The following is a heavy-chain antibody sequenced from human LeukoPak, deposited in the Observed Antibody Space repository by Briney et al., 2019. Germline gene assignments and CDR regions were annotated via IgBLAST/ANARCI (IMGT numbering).Heavy chain of an antibody. CDR2: IYSGGST. D-gene: IGHD6-13*01. CDR3: ARSIPGSTWYYFDY. J-gene: IGHJ4*02. V-gene: IGHV3-66*01. Sequence: PGGSLRLSCAASGFTFSSYAMSWVRQAPGKGLEWVSVIYSGGSTYSADSVQGRFTISRDTSKNTLYLQMNSLRAEDTAVYYCARSIPGSTWYYFDYWGQGTLVAVSS. CDR1: GFTFSSYA.